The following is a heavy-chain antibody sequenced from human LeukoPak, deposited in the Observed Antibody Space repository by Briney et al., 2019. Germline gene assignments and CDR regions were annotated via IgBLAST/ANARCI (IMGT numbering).Heavy chain of an antibody. Sequence: GGSLRLSCSASGFSFSDYDMNWVRQAPGKGLVWVSRINTDGSSTSYADSVKGRFTISRDNAKNTLYLQMNSLRAEDTAVYYCARDQCTSTSCYGYNWFDPWGQGTLVTVSS. J-gene: IGHJ5*02. V-gene: IGHV3-74*01. CDR3: ARDQCTSTSCYGYNWFDP. CDR2: INTDGSST. CDR1: GFSFSDYD. D-gene: IGHD2-2*01.